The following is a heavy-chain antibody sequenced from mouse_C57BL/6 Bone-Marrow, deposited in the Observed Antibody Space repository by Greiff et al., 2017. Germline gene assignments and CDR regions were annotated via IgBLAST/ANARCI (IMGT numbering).Heavy chain of an antibody. CDR3: TYYDYGDY. V-gene: IGHV14-4*01. CDR2: IDPENGDT. J-gene: IGHJ4*01. CDR1: GFNIKDDY. D-gene: IGHD2-4*01. Sequence: LVESGAELVRPGASVKLSCTASGFNIKDDYMHWVKQRPEQGLEWIGWIDPENGDTEYASKFQGKATITADTSSNTAYLQLSSLTSEDTAVYYCTYYDYGDYWGQGTSVTVSS.